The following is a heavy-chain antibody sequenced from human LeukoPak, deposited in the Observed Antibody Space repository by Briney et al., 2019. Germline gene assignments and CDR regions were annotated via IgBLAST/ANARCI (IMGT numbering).Heavy chain of an antibody. J-gene: IGHJ2*01. V-gene: IGHV4-39*01. CDR3: ARGVTMIVVVIHDWYFDL. Sequence: SETLSLTCTVSGVSISSSSYYWGWIRQPPGKGLEWIGSIYYTRSTYYNPSLKSRVTISVDTSKNQFSLKLTSVTAADTAVYYCARGVTMIVVVIHDWYFDLWGRGTLVTVSS. CDR1: GVSISSSSYY. D-gene: IGHD3-22*01. CDR2: IYYTRST.